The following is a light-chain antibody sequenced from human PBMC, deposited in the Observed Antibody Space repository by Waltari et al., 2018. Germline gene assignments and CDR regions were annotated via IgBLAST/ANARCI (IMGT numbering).Light chain of an antibody. CDR3: QTGGHGTWV. Sequence: QLVLTQSPSASASLGASVKLTCTLDSGHTSNIIAWLQQHPQKGPRFLMKINSDGSHSKGDEIPERFSGSSSGAERYLTISSLQSEDEADYCCQTGGHGTWVFGGGTKLTVL. CDR1: SGHTSNI. V-gene: IGLV4-69*01. J-gene: IGLJ3*02. CDR2: INSDGSH.